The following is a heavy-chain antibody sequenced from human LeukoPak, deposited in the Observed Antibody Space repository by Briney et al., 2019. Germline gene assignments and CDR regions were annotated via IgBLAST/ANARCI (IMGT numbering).Heavy chain of an antibody. D-gene: IGHD2-15*01. V-gene: IGHV1-18*01. CDR2: INTYNGNT. J-gene: IGHJ4*02. CDR3: ARLGSDCGGGNCY. Sequence: ASVKDSCKASGYTFTTFGITSVRQAPGQGLEWMGWINTYNGNTNYAQNLQGRVAMTTDTSTSTAYMELRSLTSDDTAVYYCARLGSDCGGGNCYWGQGTLVTVSS. CDR1: GYTFTTFG.